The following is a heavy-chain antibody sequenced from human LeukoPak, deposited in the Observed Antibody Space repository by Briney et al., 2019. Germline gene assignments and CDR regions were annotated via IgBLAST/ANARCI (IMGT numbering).Heavy chain of an antibody. CDR3: AMSRAGSSGWYLYDY. Sequence: GGSLRLSCAASGFTFSSSAMSWVRQAPGKGLEWVAAISDTGRLSYYADSVKGRFTISRDNAKNSLYLQMNSLRAEDTAVYYCAMSRAGSSGWYLYDYWGQGTLVTVSS. V-gene: IGHV3-23*01. J-gene: IGHJ4*02. CDR2: ISDTGRLS. CDR1: GFTFSSSA. D-gene: IGHD6-19*01.